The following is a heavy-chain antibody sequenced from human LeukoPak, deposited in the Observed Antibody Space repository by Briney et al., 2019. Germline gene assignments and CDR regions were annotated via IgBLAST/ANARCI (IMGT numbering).Heavy chain of an antibody. CDR2: ISSSGSTI. D-gene: IGHD2-2*01. Sequence: GGSLRLSCAASGFTFSSYEMNWVRQAPGKGLEWGSYISSSGSTIYYADSVKGRFTISRDNARNSLYLQMNSLRAEDTAVYYCARSLLYCSSSSCVFDYWGQGTLVTVSS. CDR3: ARSLLYCSSSSCVFDY. V-gene: IGHV3-48*03. J-gene: IGHJ4*02. CDR1: GFTFSSYE.